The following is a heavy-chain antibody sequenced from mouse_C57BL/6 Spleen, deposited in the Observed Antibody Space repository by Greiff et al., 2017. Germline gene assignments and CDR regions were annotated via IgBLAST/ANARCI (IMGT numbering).Heavy chain of an antibody. Sequence: EVKLVESGGGLVQPKGSLKLSCAASGFSFNTYAMNWVRQAPGKGLEWVARIRSKSNNYATYYADSVKDRFTISRDDSESMLYLQMNNLKTEDTAMYYCVRQVYYYGSSYSYWYFDVWGTGTTVTVSS. CDR2: IRSKSNNYAT. J-gene: IGHJ1*03. CDR1: GFSFNTYA. CDR3: VRQVYYYGSSYSYWYFDV. D-gene: IGHD1-1*01. V-gene: IGHV10-1*01.